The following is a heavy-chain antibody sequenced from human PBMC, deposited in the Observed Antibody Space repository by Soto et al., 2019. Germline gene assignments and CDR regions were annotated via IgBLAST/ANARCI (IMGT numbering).Heavy chain of an antibody. CDR3: ARGGENYSDGGGFNWFDP. Sequence: QVQLVQSGAEVKKPGASVKVSCKASGYTFTNYYIHWVRQAPGQGLEWMGIINPNGGSTSYAQKVQGRVTVTRDTPTRTVYMEVRSLRSDDTAIYFCARGGENYSDGGGFNWFDPWGQGTQVTVSS. CDR2: INPNGGST. V-gene: IGHV1-46*01. J-gene: IGHJ5*02. D-gene: IGHD3-22*01. CDR1: GYTFTNYY.